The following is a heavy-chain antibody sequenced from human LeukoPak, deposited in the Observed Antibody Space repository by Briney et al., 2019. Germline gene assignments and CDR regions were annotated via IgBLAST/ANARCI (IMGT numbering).Heavy chain of an antibody. J-gene: IGHJ4*02. Sequence: PSETLSLTCSVSGDSISGYYWSWIRQPPGKALEWIGYVYYSGSTDYNPSLKSRVTISVDTSKKQFSLNLNSVTAADTAVYYCSASKPLYLRGLFDYWGQGTLDTVSS. D-gene: IGHD1-14*01. V-gene: IGHV4-59*01. CDR1: GDSISGYY. CDR2: VYYSGST. CDR3: SASKPLYLRGLFDY.